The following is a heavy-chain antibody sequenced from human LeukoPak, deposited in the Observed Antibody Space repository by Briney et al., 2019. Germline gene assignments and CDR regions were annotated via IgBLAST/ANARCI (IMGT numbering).Heavy chain of an antibody. CDR2: INSGGGST. D-gene: IGHD3-3*01. Sequence: GGSLRLSCAASGFTFSSYWMHWVRQAPGKGLVWVSRINSGGGSTSYADSVKGRFTISRDNAKNTLDLQMNSLRAEDTAVYYCARSRGLLLPDYWGQGTLVTVSS. CDR3: ARSRGLLLPDY. V-gene: IGHV3-74*01. CDR1: GFTFSSYW. J-gene: IGHJ4*02.